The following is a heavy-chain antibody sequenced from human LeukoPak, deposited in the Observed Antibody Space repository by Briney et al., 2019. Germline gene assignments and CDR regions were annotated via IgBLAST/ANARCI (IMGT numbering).Heavy chain of an antibody. D-gene: IGHD5-18*01. CDR2: MHYSGST. V-gene: IGHV4-39*07. Sequence: SETLSLTCTVSGGSISTSRYYWGWIRQPPGTGLEWIGSMHYSGSTYYNPSLKSRVTMSVDTSKNQFSLNLNSVTAADTAVYFCARGSYSYGNAFDYWGQGTLVTVSS. J-gene: IGHJ4*01. CDR1: GGSISTSRYY. CDR3: ARGSYSYGNAFDY.